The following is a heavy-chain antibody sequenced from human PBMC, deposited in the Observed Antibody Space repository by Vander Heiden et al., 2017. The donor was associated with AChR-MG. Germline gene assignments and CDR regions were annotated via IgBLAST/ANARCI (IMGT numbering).Heavy chain of an antibody. J-gene: IGHJ4*02. Sequence: EVQLLESGGGLVQPGGSLRLSCAASGFTFSSYAMSWVRQAPGKGLEWVSAISGSGGSTDDADSVKGRFTISRDNSKNTLYLKMKSLRAEDTAVYDGAKGGSGYFWDWGQGTMVTVSS. D-gene: IGHD3-3*01. CDR1: GFTFSSYA. CDR2: ISGSGGST. V-gene: IGHV3-23*01. CDR3: AKGGSGYFWD.